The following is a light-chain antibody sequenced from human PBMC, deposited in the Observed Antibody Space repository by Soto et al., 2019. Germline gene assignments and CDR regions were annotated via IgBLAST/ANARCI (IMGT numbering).Light chain of an antibody. V-gene: IGKV3-20*01. CDR2: AAS. J-gene: IGKJ2*01. CDR1: QSVNSRF. CDR3: QRYGDSPPNT. Sequence: EIVLTQSPGTLSLSPGESATLSCRASQSVNSRFLAWYQHKPGQAPRLLIYAASTRASGIPDRFSGSTSGTDVTLTISRLEPEDFAVYYCQRYGDSPPNTFGQGTKLEIK.